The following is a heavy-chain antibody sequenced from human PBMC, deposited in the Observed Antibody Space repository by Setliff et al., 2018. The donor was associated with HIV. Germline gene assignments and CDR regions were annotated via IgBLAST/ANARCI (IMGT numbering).Heavy chain of an antibody. D-gene: IGHD1-20*01. CDR2: IYYSGST. Sequence: SETLSLTCTVSGGSISSHYWSWIRQPPGKRLEWIGYIYYSGSTNCNPSLKSRVTISVDTSKNQFSLKLSSVTAADTAVYYCAGCITGTTHWFDPWGQGTLVTV. CDR1: GGSISSHY. CDR3: AGCITGTTHWFDP. J-gene: IGHJ5*02. V-gene: IGHV4-59*11.